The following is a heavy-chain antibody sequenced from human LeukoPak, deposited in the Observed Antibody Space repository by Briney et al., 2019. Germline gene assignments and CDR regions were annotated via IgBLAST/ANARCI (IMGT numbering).Heavy chain of an antibody. D-gene: IGHD4-11*01. Sequence: SLRLSCAASGFPFSDYYMSWIRQAPGKGLEWVSYISSSSSYTNYADSVKGRFTISRDNAKNSLYLQMNSLRAEDTAVYYCASGRYSNYFDYWGQGTLVTVSS. CDR3: ASGRYSNYFDY. CDR2: ISSSSSYT. V-gene: IGHV3-11*06. J-gene: IGHJ4*02. CDR1: GFPFSDYY.